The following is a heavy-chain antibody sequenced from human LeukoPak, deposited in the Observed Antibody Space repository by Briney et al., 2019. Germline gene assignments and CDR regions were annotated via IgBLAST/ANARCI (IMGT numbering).Heavy chain of an antibody. D-gene: IGHD3-22*01. J-gene: IGHJ4*02. CDR1: GGSISSSNW. CDR3: ASSYYYDSSGYDGFDY. V-gene: IGHV4-4*02. CDR2: IYHRGST. Sequence: PSETLSLTCAVSGGSISSSNWWSWVRQPPGKGLEWIGEIYHRGSTNYNPSLKSRVTISVDKSKNQFSLKLSSVTAADTAVYYCASSYYYDSSGYDGFDYWGQGTLVTVSS.